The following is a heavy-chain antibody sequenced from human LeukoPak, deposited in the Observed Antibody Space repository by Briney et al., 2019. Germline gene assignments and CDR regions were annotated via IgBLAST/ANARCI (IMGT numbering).Heavy chain of an antibody. D-gene: IGHD3-10*01. Sequence: ASVKVSCKASGYTFTSYYMHWVRQAPGQGLEWMGIINPSGGSTSYAQKFQGRVTMTRNTSISTAYMELSSLRSEDTAVYYCARWFNWFDPWGQGTLVTVSS. V-gene: IGHV1-46*01. CDR1: GYTFTSYY. CDR3: ARWFNWFDP. CDR2: INPSGGST. J-gene: IGHJ5*02.